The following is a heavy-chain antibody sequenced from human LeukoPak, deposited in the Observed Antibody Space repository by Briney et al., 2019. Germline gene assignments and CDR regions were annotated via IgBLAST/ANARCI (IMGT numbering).Heavy chain of an antibody. CDR3: AIGHSRRSDH. D-gene: IGHD3-22*01. CDR2: MNPNSGNT. J-gene: IGHJ4*02. Sequence: ASVKVSCKASGYTFTSYDINWVRQATGQRLEWMGWMNPNSGNTGYAQKFQGRVTITSNTSISTAYMELRSLSSEDTAVDYCAIGHSRRSDHGGQGPLVSVSS. V-gene: IGHV1-8*03. CDR1: GYTFTSYD.